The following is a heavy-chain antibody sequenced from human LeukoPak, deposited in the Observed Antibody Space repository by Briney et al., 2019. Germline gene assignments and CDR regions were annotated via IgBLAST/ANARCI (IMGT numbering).Heavy chain of an antibody. CDR3: ASADYYDSSRYYYYGMDV. V-gene: IGHV1-8*01. D-gene: IGHD3-22*01. CDR1: GYTFTSYD. CDR2: MNPNSGNT. Sequence: GASVKVSCKASGYTFTSYDINWVRQAAGQGLAWMGWMNPNSGNTGYAQKFQGRVTMTRNTSISTAYMELSSLRSEDTAVYYCASADYYDSSRYYYYGMDVWGQGTTVTVSS. J-gene: IGHJ6*02.